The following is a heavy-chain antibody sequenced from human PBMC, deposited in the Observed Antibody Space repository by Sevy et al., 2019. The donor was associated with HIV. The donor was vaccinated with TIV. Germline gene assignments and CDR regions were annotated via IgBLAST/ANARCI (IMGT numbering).Heavy chain of an antibody. Sequence: SETLSLTCTLSGGSVSSSSYFWSWIRQPPGKGLESIGYIYYSGSTNYNPSLKSRVTISVDTSKNQFSLKLRSVTAADTAVYYCARVGGLTDYGMDVWGQGPTVFVSS. CDR3: ARVGGLTDYGMDV. CDR1: GGSVSSSSYF. J-gene: IGHJ6*02. D-gene: IGHD1-26*01. CDR2: IYYSGST. V-gene: IGHV4-61*01.